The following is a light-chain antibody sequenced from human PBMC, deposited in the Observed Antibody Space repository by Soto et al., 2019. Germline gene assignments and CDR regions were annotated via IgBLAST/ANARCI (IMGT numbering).Light chain of an antibody. CDR2: EIN. CDR1: SSDVGAYDY. Sequence: QSVLTQPPSASGSPGQSVTISCTGTSSDVGAYDYVSWYQQHPGKAPKHMIYEINKRPSGVPDRFSGSKSGNTASLTVSGLQAKDEADYYCSSFAGSNNFPYVFGTGTKVTVL. V-gene: IGLV2-8*01. CDR3: SSFAGSNNFPYV. J-gene: IGLJ1*01.